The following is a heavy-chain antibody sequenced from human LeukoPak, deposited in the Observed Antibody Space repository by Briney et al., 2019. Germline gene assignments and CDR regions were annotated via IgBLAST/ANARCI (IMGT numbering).Heavy chain of an antibody. V-gene: IGHV4-39*01. J-gene: IGHJ4*02. CDR2: IYYSGST. CDR1: GVSIISSNYY. Sequence: PSETLSLTCTVSGVSIISSNYYWGWIRQPPGKGLEWIGTIYYSGSTNYNPSLKSRVTISVDTSKKLFSLKLSSVTAADTAVYYCARHRVAAVGTFYFDYWGQGTLVTVSS. CDR3: ARHRVAAVGTFYFDY. D-gene: IGHD6-13*01.